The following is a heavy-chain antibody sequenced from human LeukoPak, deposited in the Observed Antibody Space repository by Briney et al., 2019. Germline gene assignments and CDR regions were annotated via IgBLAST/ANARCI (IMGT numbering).Heavy chain of an antibody. Sequence: GGALRLSCAASGFTFSSYSMNWVRQAPGKGLEWVSSISSSSSYIYYADSVKGRFTISRDNAKNSLYLQMNSLRAEDTAVYYCARDASAAGTASSLGYFDYWGQGTLVTVSS. CDR1: GFTFSSYS. CDR3: ARDASAAGTASSLGYFDY. V-gene: IGHV3-21*01. D-gene: IGHD6-13*01. CDR2: ISSSSSYI. J-gene: IGHJ4*02.